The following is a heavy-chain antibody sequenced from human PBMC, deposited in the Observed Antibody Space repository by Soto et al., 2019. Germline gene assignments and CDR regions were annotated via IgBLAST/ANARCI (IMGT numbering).Heavy chain of an antibody. J-gene: IGHJ4*02. D-gene: IGHD1-26*01. CDR3: AREGSPLMELAPFDY. CDR2: IIPIFGTA. Sequence: QVQLVQSGAEVKKPGSSVKVSCKASGGTFSSYAISWVRQAPGQGLEWMGGIIPIFGTANYAQKFQGRVTITADKSTSTAYMELSSLRSEDTAVYYWAREGSPLMELAPFDYWGQGTLVTVSS. V-gene: IGHV1-69*06. CDR1: GGTFSSYA.